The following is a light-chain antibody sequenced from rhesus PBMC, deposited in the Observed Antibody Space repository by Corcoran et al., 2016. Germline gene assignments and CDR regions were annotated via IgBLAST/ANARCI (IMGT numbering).Light chain of an antibody. V-gene: IGLV2-32*02. Sequence: AALTQPRSVSGSPGPSVTISCTGTSSDIGGYNHVSWYQQHPDTAPKLMIYEVSIRPSGVSDRFSGSKSGNTASLTISGLQAEDEADYYCSSYVGSNIFYIFGGGTRLTVL. CDR2: EVS. CDR1: SSDIGGYNH. CDR3: SSYVGSNIFYI. J-gene: IGLJ1*01.